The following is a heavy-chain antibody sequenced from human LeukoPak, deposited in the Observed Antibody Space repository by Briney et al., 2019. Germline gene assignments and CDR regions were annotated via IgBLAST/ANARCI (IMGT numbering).Heavy chain of an antibody. D-gene: IGHD2-21*02. CDR3: ARGKGGDYLDAFDV. Sequence: TGGSLRLSCAASGFTFSNYGMHWVRQAPGKGLEWVTVIWNDGSNEYYADSVKGRFTISRDSSKNTLYLQMNSLRVEDTAVYYCARGKGGDYLDAFDVWGQGTMVTVSS. CDR1: GFTFSNYG. CDR2: IWNDGSNE. V-gene: IGHV3-33*08. J-gene: IGHJ3*01.